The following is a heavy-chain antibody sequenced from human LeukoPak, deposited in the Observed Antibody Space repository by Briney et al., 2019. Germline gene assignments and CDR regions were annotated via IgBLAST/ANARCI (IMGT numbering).Heavy chain of an antibody. CDR2: MYYSGST. Sequence: SETLSLTCTVFGGSISSGDYYWSWIRQPPGTGLEWIGYMYYSGSTYYNPSLKSRVTISVDTSKNQFSLKLNSVTAADTAVYYCARYSGSYYLDYWGQGTLVTVSS. CDR1: GGSISSGDYY. CDR3: ARYSGSYYLDY. D-gene: IGHD1-26*01. J-gene: IGHJ4*02. V-gene: IGHV4-30-4*01.